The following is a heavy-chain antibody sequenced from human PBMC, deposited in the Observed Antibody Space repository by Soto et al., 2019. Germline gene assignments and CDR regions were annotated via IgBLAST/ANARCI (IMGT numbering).Heavy chain of an antibody. Sequence: QVQLVQSGAEVKKPGSSVKVSCKISGGTFSRYSISWVRQAPGQGLEWMGGIVPIFGTRNYAQKFQDRVTITTDESATTAHMELSNLRSEDTAVYYGARPYEGGSSSNHHYYYALDVWGQGTAVTVSS. CDR1: GGTFSRYS. CDR3: ARPYEGGSSSNHHYYYALDV. D-gene: IGHD3-10*01. V-gene: IGHV1-69*01. CDR2: IVPIFGTR. J-gene: IGHJ6*02.